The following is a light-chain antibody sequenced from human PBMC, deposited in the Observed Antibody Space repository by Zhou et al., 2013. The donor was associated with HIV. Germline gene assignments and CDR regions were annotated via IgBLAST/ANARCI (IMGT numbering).Light chain of an antibody. CDR1: QSISSW. J-gene: IGKJ1*01. CDR3: QQYSSYSWT. CDR2: KAS. V-gene: IGKV1-5*03. Sequence: DIQMTQSPSTLSASVGDRVTITCRASQSISSWLAWYQQKPGKAPKVLIYKASSLESGVPSRFSGSGSGTEFTLTISSLQPDDFATYYCQQYSSYSWTFAQGTKVEIK.